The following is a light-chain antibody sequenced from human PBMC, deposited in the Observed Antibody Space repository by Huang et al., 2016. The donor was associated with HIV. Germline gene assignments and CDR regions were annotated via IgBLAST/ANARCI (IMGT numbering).Light chain of an antibody. CDR1: QSVNSN. V-gene: IGKV3-15*01. CDR2: GAS. J-gene: IGKJ2*01. Sequence: EIVMTQSPATLSVFPGERATLSCRASQSVNSNLALYQQKPGQAPRLLIDGASAMATGIPARFSGSGSGTDFTLTISSLQSEDFALYYCQQYNYWPYTFGQGTKLEIK. CDR3: QQYNYWPYT.